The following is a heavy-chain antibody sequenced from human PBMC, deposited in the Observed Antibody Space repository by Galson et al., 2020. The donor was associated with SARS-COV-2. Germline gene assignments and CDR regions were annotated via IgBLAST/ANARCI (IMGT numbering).Heavy chain of an antibody. Sequence: GGSLRLSCAASGFTFSSYAMHWVRQAPGKGLEWVAVISYDGSNKYYADSVKGRFTISRDNSKNTLYLQMNSLRAEDTAVYYCARDLLRDSGYPSLRIDYWGQGTLVTVSS. D-gene: IGHD5-12*01. CDR3: ARDLLRDSGYPSLRIDY. CDR1: GFTFSSYA. J-gene: IGHJ4*02. CDR2: ISYDGSNK. V-gene: IGHV3-30*04.